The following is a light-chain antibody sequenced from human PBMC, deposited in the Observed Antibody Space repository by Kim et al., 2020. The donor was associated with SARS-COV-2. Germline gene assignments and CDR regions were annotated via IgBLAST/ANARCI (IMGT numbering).Light chain of an antibody. CDR2: YAS. J-gene: IGKJ1*01. CDR3: QERSNWPST. V-gene: IGKV3-11*01. CDR1: RSVSSY. Sequence: LSPGDIAALSCRASRSVSSYLAWYQQKPGQAPRLLIYYASNRATGIPARFSGSGSGTDFTLTISSLEPEDFAVYYCQERSNWPSTFGQGTKVDIK.